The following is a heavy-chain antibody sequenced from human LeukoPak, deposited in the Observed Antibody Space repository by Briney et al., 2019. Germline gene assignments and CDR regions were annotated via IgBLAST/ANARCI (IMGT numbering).Heavy chain of an antibody. J-gene: IGHJ4*02. CDR1: GFTFSSFG. D-gene: IGHD3-22*01. CDR3: ARDSHSSGSYSWIDS. V-gene: IGHV3-30-3*01. CDR2: ISHDAGDQ. Sequence: GGSLRLSCAASGFTFSSFGMHWVRQAPGKGLEWVTLISHDAGDQSYADSVKGRFTISRDNSKNTLYLQMNSLGVEDTAVYYCARDSHSSGSYSWIDSWGLGTLVTVSS.